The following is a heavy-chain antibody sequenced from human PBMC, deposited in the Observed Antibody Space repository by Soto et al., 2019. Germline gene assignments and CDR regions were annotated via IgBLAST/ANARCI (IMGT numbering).Heavy chain of an antibody. CDR1: GFHLSHFG. J-gene: IGHJ4*02. CDR2: IWQNENIK. D-gene: IGHD2-2*01. Sequence: QVKVVESGGGVVQPGTSLRLSCAASGFHLSHFGMQWIRQAPGKGLEWVAVIWQNENIKYYADYAKGRFTISRDNSENILYLEMNSLRVEETALYYCARDPGQDEAMDQWGQGTLVTVSS. CDR3: ARDPGQDEAMDQ. V-gene: IGHV3-33*01.